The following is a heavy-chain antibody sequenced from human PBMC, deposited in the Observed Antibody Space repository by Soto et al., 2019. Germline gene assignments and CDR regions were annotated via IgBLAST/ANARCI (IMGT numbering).Heavy chain of an antibody. J-gene: IGHJ6*02. CDR1: GSTFTYYT. CDR2: INPSGGST. V-gene: IGHV1-46*01. Sequence: ASVKVSCKASGSTFTYYTMHWLRQAPGQRPEWMGIINPSGGSTRYAQKFQGRVTMTRDTSTSTVYMELSSLRSEDTAVYYCAREPPRDCVALAGYYYYGMDVWGQGTTVTVSS. D-gene: IGHD6-19*01. CDR3: AREPPRDCVALAGYYYYGMDV.